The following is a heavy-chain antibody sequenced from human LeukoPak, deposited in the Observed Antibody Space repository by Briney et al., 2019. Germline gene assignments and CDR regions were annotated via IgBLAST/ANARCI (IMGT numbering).Heavy chain of an antibody. J-gene: IGHJ6*03. V-gene: IGHV4-34*01. Sequence: SETLSLTCAVYGGSFSGYYWSWIRQPPGKGLEWIGEINHSGSTNYNPSLKSRVTISVDTSKNQFSLKLSSVTAADTAVYYCARLIRGGFHCYYYYMDVWGKGTTVTVSS. CDR2: INHSGST. CDR3: ARLIRGGFHCYYYYMDV. D-gene: IGHD2-15*01. CDR1: GGSFSGYY.